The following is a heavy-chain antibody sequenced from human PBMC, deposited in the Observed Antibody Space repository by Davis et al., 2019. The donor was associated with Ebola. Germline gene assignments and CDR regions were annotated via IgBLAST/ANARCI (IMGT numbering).Heavy chain of an antibody. J-gene: IGHJ3*02. V-gene: IGHV3-23*01. D-gene: IGHD2-15*01. CDR1: GFTFSSYA. Sequence: GESLKISCAASGFTFSSYAMSWVRQAPGKGLEWVSPISGSGGSTYYADSVKGRFTISSDNSKNTLYLQMNSLRAEDTAVYYCAKIDCSGGSCYAPDIWGQGTMVTVSS. CDR2: ISGSGGST. CDR3: AKIDCSGGSCYAPDI.